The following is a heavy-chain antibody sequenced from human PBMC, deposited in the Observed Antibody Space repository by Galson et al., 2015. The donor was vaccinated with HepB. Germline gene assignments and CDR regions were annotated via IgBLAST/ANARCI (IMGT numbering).Heavy chain of an antibody. CDR1: GYTFTGYH. CDR2: VDPNNGVT. J-gene: IGHJ4*02. V-gene: IGHV1-2*06. CDR3: ARDLDYGGVYGSTWYFDY. Sequence: SVKVSCKASGYTFTGYHIHWVRQAPGQGLEWMGHVDPNNGVTNYAQKFHGRNTVTRDTSLNTVYMELNSLISDDTAVYYCARDLDYGGVYGSTWYFDYWGQGTLVTVSS. D-gene: IGHD4-23*01.